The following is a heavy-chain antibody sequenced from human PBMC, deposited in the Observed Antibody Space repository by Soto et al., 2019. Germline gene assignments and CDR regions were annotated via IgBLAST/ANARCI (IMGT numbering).Heavy chain of an antibody. V-gene: IGHV4-30-2*01. CDR1: GGSISSGGYS. CDR2: IYHSGTT. J-gene: IGHJ4*02. D-gene: IGHD3-22*01. Sequence: QLQLQESGSGLVKPSQTLSLTCAVSGGSISSGGYSWSWIRQPPGKGLEWIGYIYHSGTTYYNPSINSRVTISIDTSKNQFSLKLSSVTAADTAIYYCARGHDSGDCWGQGTLVTVSS. CDR3: ARGHDSGDC.